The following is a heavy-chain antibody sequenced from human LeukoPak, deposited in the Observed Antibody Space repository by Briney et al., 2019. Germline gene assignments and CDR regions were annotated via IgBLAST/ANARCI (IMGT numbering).Heavy chain of an antibody. CDR1: GGSISSYY. Sequence: PSETLSLTCTVSGGSISSYYWSWIRQPPGKGLEWIGYIYYSGSTNYNPSLKSRVTISVDTSKNQFSLKLSSVTAADTAVYYCARDRSRINYYYYGMDVWGQGTTVTVSS. CDR3: ARDRSRINYYYYGMDV. CDR2: IYYSGST. J-gene: IGHJ6*02. V-gene: IGHV4-59*01. D-gene: IGHD5/OR15-5a*01.